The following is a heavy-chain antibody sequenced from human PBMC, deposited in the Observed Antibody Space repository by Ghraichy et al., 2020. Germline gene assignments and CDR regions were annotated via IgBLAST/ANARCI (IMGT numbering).Heavy chain of an antibody. CDR2: IKSKTDGGTT. D-gene: IGHD5-18*01. Sequence: GGSLRLSCAASGFTFSNAWMSWVRQAPGKGLEWVGRIKSKTDGGTTDYAAPVKGRFTISRDDSKNTLYLQMNSLKTEDTAVYYCTTDETAMRMGNGDYWGQGTLVTVSS. CDR3: TTDETAMRMGNGDY. J-gene: IGHJ4*02. CDR1: GFTFSNAW. V-gene: IGHV3-15*01.